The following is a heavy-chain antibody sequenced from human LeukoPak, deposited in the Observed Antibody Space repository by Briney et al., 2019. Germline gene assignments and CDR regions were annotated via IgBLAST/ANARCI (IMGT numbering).Heavy chain of an antibody. Sequence: SETLSLTCAVYGGPFSGYYWSWIRQPPGKGLEWIGEINHSGSTNYNPSLKSRVTISVDTSKNQFSLKLSSVTAADTAVYYCARAIAAAGNYYFDYWGQGTLVTVSS. V-gene: IGHV4-34*01. CDR3: ARAIAAAGNYYFDY. J-gene: IGHJ4*02. D-gene: IGHD6-13*01. CDR2: INHSGST. CDR1: GGPFSGYY.